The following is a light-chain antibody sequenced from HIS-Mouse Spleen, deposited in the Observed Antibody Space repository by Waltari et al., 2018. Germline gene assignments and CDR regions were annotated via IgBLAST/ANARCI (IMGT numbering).Light chain of an antibody. CDR1: SSYVGGYNY. V-gene: IGLV2-14*01. CDR2: EVS. CDR3: SSYTSSSTYV. J-gene: IGLJ1*01. Sequence: QSALTQPASVSGSPGQSITIPCTGTSSYVGGYNYVSRYQQHPGKAPKLIIYEVSNRPSGVSNRFSGSKSGNTASLTISGLQAEDEADYYCSSYTSSSTYVFGTGTKVTVL.